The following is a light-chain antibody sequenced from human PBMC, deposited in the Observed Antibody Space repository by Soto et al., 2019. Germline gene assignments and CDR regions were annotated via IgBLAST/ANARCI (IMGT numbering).Light chain of an antibody. J-gene: IGLJ1*01. CDR2: DNN. Sequence: QSVLTQPPSVSAAPGQKVTISCSGSSSNIGNNYVSWYQQLPGTAPKLLIYDNNKRPSGIPDRFSGSKSGTSATLGITGLQTGDEADYYCGTWDSSLSAEVFGTGIKLTVL. CDR1: SSNIGNNY. CDR3: GTWDSSLSAEV. V-gene: IGLV1-51*01.